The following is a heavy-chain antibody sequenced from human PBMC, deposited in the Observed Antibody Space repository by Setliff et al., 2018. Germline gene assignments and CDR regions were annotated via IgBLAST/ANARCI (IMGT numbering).Heavy chain of an antibody. CDR3: ARTCSGSGCYAGLES. Sequence: PGGSLRLSCAASGFTVSSNYMSWVRQAPGKGLEWVAVIWDDGGNKYHADSVKGRFTISRDNSKNTLYLQMNSLRPEDTAVYYCARTCSGSGCYAGLESWGQGTPVTVSS. V-gene: IGHV3-30-3*01. CDR1: GFTVSSNY. D-gene: IGHD2-15*01. J-gene: IGHJ4*02. CDR2: IWDDGGNK.